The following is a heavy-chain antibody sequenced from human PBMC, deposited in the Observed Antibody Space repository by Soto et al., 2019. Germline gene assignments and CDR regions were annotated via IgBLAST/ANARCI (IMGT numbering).Heavy chain of an antibody. J-gene: IGHJ5*02. Sequence: SGPTLGNPTETLTLTCTVSVFSLSNARMGVSWIRQPPGKALEWLAHIFSNDEKSYSTSLKSRLTISKDTSKSQVVLTMTNMDPVDTATYYCARTPTVYCSSTSCYFPWFDPWGQGTLVTVSS. CDR1: VFSLSNARMG. D-gene: IGHD2-2*01. CDR3: ARTPTVYCSSTSCYFPWFDP. CDR2: IFSNDEK. V-gene: IGHV2-26*01.